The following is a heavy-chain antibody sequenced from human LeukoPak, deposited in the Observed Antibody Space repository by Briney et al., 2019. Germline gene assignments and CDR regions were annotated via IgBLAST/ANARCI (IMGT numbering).Heavy chain of an antibody. Sequence: PGASLRLSCAASGFIFSNYAMSWVRQAPGKGLEWIGEINHSGSTNYNPSLKSRVTISVDTSKNQFSLKLSSVTAADTAVYYCARGWDYGDYLDYFDYWGQGTLVTVSS. V-gene: IGHV4-34*01. D-gene: IGHD4-17*01. J-gene: IGHJ4*02. CDR3: ARGWDYGDYLDYFDY. CDR1: GFIFSNYA. CDR2: INHSGST.